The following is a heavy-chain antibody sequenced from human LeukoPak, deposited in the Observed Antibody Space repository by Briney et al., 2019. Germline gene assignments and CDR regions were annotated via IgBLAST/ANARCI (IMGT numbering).Heavy chain of an antibody. CDR2: TYSGGTT. J-gene: IGHJ4*02. CDR1: GGSISGSS. CDR3: ARGYCSGGSCYYFDY. D-gene: IGHD2-15*01. V-gene: IGHV4-4*07. Sequence: SETLSLTCTVSGGSISGSSWSWIRQPAGKGLEWIGRTYSGGTTNYNPSLKSRVIMSVDTSNNRFSLKLSSVTAADTAIYYYARGYCSGGSCYYFDYWGQGTLVIVSS.